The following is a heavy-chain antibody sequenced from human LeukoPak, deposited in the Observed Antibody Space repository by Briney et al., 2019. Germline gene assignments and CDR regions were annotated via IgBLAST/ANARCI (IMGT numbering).Heavy chain of an antibody. CDR1: GGSFSGYY. V-gene: IGHV4-34*01. D-gene: IGHD2-2*02. CDR3: ARGKKQGYCSSTSCYSAYYYYMDV. Sequence: PSGTLSLTCAVYGGSFSGYYWSWIRQPPGKGLEWIGEINHSGSTNYNPSLKSRVTISVDTSKNQFSLKLSSVTAADTAVYYCARGKKQGYCSSTSCYSAYYYYMDVWGKGTTVTVSS. J-gene: IGHJ6*03. CDR2: INHSGST.